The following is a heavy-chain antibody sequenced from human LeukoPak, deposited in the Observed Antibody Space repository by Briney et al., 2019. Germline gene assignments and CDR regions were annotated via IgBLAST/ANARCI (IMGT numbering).Heavy chain of an antibody. CDR3: VREAATDYYDSSGYYRQTEVFDA. V-gene: IGHV4-30-2*01. D-gene: IGHD3-22*01. CDR1: GGSISSGGHS. CDR2: IYHSGSGST. Sequence: PSETLSLTCTVSGGSISSGGHSWSWIRQPPGKGLEWIGYIYHSGSGSTYYNPSLKSRVTISIDKSKNQFSLNLRSVTAADTAVYYCVREAATDYYDSSGYYRQTEVFDAWGQGTVVTVSS. J-gene: IGHJ3*01.